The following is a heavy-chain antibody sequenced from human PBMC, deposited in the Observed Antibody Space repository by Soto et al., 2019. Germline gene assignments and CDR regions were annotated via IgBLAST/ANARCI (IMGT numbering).Heavy chain of an antibody. V-gene: IGHV1-46*03. J-gene: IGHJ6*02. CDR3: ARRYYYGMDV. Sequence: QVQLVQSGAEVKKPGASVKVSCKASGYTFTSYYMHWVRQAPGQGLEWMGIINPSGGSTSYAQKFQXXVXMXXDTSTSTVYMELSSLRSEDTAVYYCARRYYYGMDVWGQGTTVTVSS. CDR2: INPSGGST. CDR1: GYTFTSYY.